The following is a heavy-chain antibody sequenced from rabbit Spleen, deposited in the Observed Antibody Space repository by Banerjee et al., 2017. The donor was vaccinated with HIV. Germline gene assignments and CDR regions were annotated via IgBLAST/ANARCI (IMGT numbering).Heavy chain of an antibody. J-gene: IGHJ4*01. V-gene: IGHV1S45*01. D-gene: IGHD1-1*01. Sequence: QEQLVESGGGLVQPGGSLKLSCKASGFDFSDYGVSWVRQAPGKGLEWIGCIYTGNGKTYYAGWAKGRFTISKASSTMVTLQMTSLTAADTATYFCARAVESGYNRALDLWGPGTLVTVS. CDR2: IYTGNGKT. CDR1: GFDFSDYG. CDR3: ARAVESGYNRALDL.